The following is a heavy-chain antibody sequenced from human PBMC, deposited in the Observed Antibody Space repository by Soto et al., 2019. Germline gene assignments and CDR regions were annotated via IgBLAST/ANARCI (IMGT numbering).Heavy chain of an antibody. Sequence: GASVKVSCKASGGTFSSYTISWVRQAPGQGLEWMGRIIPILGIANYAQKFQGRVTITADKSTSTAYMELSSLRSEDTAVYYCAIAVIWSPAGYFDYWGQGTLVTVS. D-gene: IGHD3-16*01. CDR3: AIAVIWSPAGYFDY. J-gene: IGHJ4*02. CDR2: IIPILGIA. CDR1: GGTFSSYT. V-gene: IGHV1-69*02.